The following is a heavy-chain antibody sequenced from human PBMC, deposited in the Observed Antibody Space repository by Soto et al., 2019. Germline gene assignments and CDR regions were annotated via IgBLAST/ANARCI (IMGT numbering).Heavy chain of an antibody. CDR2: IKSKTNGGTT. Sequence: HGGCLALSSASCGFSFSNAWVNWFRTTQGKGLEWVGRIKSKTNGGTTDYAAPVKGRFAISRDDSNNMVYLQMNSLKIEDTAVYYCTTDSYSNMIGVRFDYWGHGTLVTVSS. V-gene: IGHV3-15*07. J-gene: IGHJ4*01. CDR1: GFSFSNAW. D-gene: IGHD3-22*01. CDR3: TTDSYSNMIGVRFDY.